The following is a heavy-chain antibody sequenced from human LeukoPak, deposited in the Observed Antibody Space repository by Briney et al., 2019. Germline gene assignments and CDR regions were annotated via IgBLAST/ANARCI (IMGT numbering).Heavy chain of an antibody. J-gene: IGHJ4*02. CDR2: ISDSGGRT. CDR1: GITLSNYG. Sequence: PGGSLRLSCAVSGITLSNYGMSWARQAPGNGLEWVAGISDSGGRTNYADSVKGRFTISRDNPKNTLYLQMNSLRAEDTAVYFCAKRGVVIRVILVGFHKEAYYFDSWGQGALVTVSS. CDR3: AKRGVVIRVILVGFHKEAYYFDS. D-gene: IGHD2-21*01. V-gene: IGHV3-23*01.